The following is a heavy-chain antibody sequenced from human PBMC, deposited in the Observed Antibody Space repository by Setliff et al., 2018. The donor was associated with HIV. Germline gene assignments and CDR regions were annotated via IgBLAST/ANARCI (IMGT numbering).Heavy chain of an antibody. D-gene: IGHD3-10*01. CDR2: ISAYSGDI. CDR1: GYNFINYN. Sequence: ASVKVSCKASGYNFINYNFIWVRQAPGQGLEWMGWISAYSGDINYSQKFQGRVTMTKDTSTSTAYMELRSLRSDDTAIYYCARGSEDNVWFDPWGQGTLVTVSS. CDR3: ARGSEDNVWFDP. V-gene: IGHV1-18*04. J-gene: IGHJ5*02.